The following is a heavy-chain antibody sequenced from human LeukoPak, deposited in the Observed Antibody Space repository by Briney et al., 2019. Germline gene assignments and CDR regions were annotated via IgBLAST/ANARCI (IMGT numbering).Heavy chain of an antibody. D-gene: IGHD6-13*01. CDR2: ISGSTIYT. CDR3: ARGLPAGYSTPGY. CDR1: GFTFSDYY. V-gene: IGHV3-11*06. Sequence: GGSLRLSCAASGFTFSDYYINWIRQAPGKGLQWVPYISGSTIYTYYADSVRGRFTISRDNAKNSVYLQMNSLRAEDTAVYYCARGLPAGYSTPGYWGQGILVTVSS. J-gene: IGHJ4*02.